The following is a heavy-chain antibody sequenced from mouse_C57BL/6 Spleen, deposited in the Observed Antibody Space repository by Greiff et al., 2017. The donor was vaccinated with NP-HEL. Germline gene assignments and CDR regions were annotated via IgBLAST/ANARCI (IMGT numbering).Heavy chain of an antibody. CDR1: GYAFSSYW. V-gene: IGHV1-80*01. CDR3: AREGYDYDDYFDY. D-gene: IGHD2-4*01. Sequence: QVQLQQSGAELVKPGASVKISCKASGYAFSSYWMNWVKQRPGKGLEWIGQIYPGDGDTYYNGKFTGKATLTADKSSSTAYMQLSSLTSEYSAVYFCAREGYDYDDYFDYWGQGTTLTVSS. CDR2: IYPGDGDT. J-gene: IGHJ2*01.